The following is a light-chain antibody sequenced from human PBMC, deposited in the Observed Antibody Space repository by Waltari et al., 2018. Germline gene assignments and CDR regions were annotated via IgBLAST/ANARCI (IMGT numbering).Light chain of an antibody. Sequence: QSALTQPPSASGSPGQSVTIPCTAPSSDGGSYNYVPWYQQHPGKAPKLMIYEVSKRPSGVPDRFSGSKSGNTASLTVSGLQAEDETDYYCSSYAGRNNLVFGGGTKLTVL. V-gene: IGLV2-8*01. J-gene: IGLJ2*01. CDR3: SSYAGRNNLV. CDR1: SSDGGSYNY. CDR2: EVS.